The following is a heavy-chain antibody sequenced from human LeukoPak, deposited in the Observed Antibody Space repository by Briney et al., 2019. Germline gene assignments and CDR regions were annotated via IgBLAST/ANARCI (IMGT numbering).Heavy chain of an antibody. Sequence: SETLSLTCTVSGGSISSYYWSWIRQPPGEGLEWIGYIYYSGSTNYNPSLKSRVTISVDTSKNQFSLKLSSVTAADTAVYYCAREYSSSADAFDIWGQGTMVTVSS. CDR3: AREYSSSADAFDI. J-gene: IGHJ3*02. V-gene: IGHV4-59*01. CDR2: IYYSGST. CDR1: GGSISSYY. D-gene: IGHD6-6*01.